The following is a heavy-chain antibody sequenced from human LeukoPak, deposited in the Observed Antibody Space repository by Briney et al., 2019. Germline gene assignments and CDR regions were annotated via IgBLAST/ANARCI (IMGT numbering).Heavy chain of an antibody. CDR1: GGSISSGSYY. Sequence: PSQTLSLTCTVSGGSISSGSYYWSWIRQPAGKGLEWIGRIYMSGSTKYNPSLKSRVTISVDTSKNQFSLKLSSVAAADTAVYYRASQSSSITSYYYYYMDVWGKGTTVTVSS. CDR2: IYMSGST. J-gene: IGHJ6*03. V-gene: IGHV4-61*02. CDR3: ASQSSSITSYYYYYMDV. D-gene: IGHD6-6*01.